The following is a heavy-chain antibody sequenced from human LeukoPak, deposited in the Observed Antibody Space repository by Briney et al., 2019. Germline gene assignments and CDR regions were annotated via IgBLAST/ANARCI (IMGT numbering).Heavy chain of an antibody. CDR3: ARVGRVAAAGRGRGNWFDP. V-gene: IGHV1-8*01. CDR2: MNPNSGNT. CDR1: GYTFTSYD. D-gene: IGHD6-13*01. J-gene: IGHJ5*02. Sequence: VASVKVSCKASGYTFTSYDINWVRQATGQGLEWMGWMNPNSGNTGYAQKFQGRVTMTRNTSISTAYMELSSLRAEDTALYYCARVGRVAAAGRGRGNWFDPWGQGTLVTVSS.